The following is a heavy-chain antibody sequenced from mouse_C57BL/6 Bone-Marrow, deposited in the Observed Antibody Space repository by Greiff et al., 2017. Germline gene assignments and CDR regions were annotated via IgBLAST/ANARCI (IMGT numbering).Heavy chain of an antibody. CDR1: GYTFTSYG. J-gene: IGHJ3*01. V-gene: IGHV1-81*01. CDR3: ARGTVVAPRFAY. Sequence: VQLQQSGAELARPGASVKLSCKASGYTFTSYGISWVKQRTGQGLEWIGEIYPRSGNTYYNEKFKGKATLTADKSSSTAYMELRSLTSEDCAVYFCARGTVVAPRFAYWGQGTLVTVSA. D-gene: IGHD1-1*01. CDR2: IYPRSGNT.